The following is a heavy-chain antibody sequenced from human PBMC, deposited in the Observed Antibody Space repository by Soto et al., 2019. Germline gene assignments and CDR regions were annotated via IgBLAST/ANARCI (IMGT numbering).Heavy chain of an antibody. J-gene: IGHJ4*02. D-gene: IGHD6-19*01. CDR3: ARHVQWLCPDY. V-gene: IGHV4-59*08. Sequence: PSETLSLTCTVSGGSISSYYWSWIRQPPGKGLEWIGYIYNSGRTNYNPSLKSRVTISIDTSKNQFSLNLSSVTAADTAVYYCARHVQWLCPDYWGQGTLVTVSS. CDR1: GGSISSYY. CDR2: IYNSGRT.